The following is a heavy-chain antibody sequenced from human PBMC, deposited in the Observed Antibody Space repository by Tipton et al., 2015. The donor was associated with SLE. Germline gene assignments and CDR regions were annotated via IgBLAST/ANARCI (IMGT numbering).Heavy chain of an antibody. CDR3: ARGTRETRADL. V-gene: IGHV4-4*08. J-gene: IGHJ5*02. CDR1: GGSMSYHY. CDR2: VYPGGTS. D-gene: IGHD1-14*01. Sequence: TLSLTCSVSGGSMSYHYWSWIRQPPGKGLEWIGHVYPGGTSDYNASLKSRVDISIDTSKNQLSLKLTSVTAADTAMYYCARGTRETRADLWGQGTLVKVSS.